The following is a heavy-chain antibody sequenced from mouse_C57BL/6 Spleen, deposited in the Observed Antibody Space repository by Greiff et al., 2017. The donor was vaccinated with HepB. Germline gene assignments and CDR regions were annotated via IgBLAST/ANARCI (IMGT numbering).Heavy chain of an antibody. CDR3: ARCRGNYAMDY. V-gene: IGHV1-80*01. CDR1: GYAFSSYW. J-gene: IGHJ4*01. CDR2: IYPGDGDT. Sequence: QVQLQQSGAELVKPGASVKISCKASGYAFSSYWMNWVKQRPGKGLEWIGQIYPGDGDTNYNGKFKGKATLTADKSSSTAYMQLSSLTSGDSAVYFCARCRGNYAMDYWGQGTSVTVSS. D-gene: IGHD1-1*02.